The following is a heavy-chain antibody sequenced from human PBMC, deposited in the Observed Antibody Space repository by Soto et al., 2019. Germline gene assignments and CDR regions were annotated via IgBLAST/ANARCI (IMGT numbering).Heavy chain of an antibody. D-gene: IGHD6-19*01. CDR2: IIPIFGTA. Sequence: QVQLVQSGAEVKKPGSSVKVSCKASGGTFSSYAISWVRQAPGQGLEWMGGIIPIFGTANYAQKFQGRVTITADESTSTAYMELSSLRSEDTAVYYCAKDPGQWLARGNLYFDYWGQGTLVTVSS. J-gene: IGHJ4*02. CDR3: AKDPGQWLARGNLYFDY. CDR1: GGTFSSYA. V-gene: IGHV1-69*01.